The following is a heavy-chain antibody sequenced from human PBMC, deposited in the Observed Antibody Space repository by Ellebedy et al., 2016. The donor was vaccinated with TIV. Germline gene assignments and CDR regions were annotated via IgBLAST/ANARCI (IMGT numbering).Heavy chain of an antibody. D-gene: IGHD5-18*01. CDR1: GFTFSSYA. Sequence: GGSLRLSCAASGFTFSSYAMSWVRQAPGKGLEWVSAISGSGGSTYYADSVKGRFTISRDNSKNTLYLQMNSLRAEDTAVYYCAKRPWGQLWFYDAFDIWGQGTMVTVSS. CDR3: AKRPWGQLWFYDAFDI. V-gene: IGHV3-23*01. J-gene: IGHJ3*02. CDR2: ISGSGGST.